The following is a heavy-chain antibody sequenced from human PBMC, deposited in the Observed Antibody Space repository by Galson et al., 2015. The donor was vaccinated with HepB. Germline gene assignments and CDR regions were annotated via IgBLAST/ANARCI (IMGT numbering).Heavy chain of an antibody. V-gene: IGHV3-15*05. CDR1: GFIFSNAW. CDR3: TTHYDFWSGFYV. Sequence: SLRLSCEASGFIFSNAWMSWVRQAPGKGLEWVGRIKSKSDGGTTDYAAPVKGRFTISRDDSNNTLYLQMHSLKTEDTAIYYCTTHYDFWSGFYVWGQGALVTVSS. J-gene: IGHJ4*02. D-gene: IGHD3-3*01. CDR2: IKSKSDGGTT.